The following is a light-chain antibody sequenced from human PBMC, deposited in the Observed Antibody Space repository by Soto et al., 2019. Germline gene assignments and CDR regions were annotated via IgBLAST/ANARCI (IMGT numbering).Light chain of an antibody. CDR3: CSPVGSSTYV. Sequence: QSVLTQPASVSGSPGQSITISCTGTSSDVGSYKFVSWYQQHPGKVPRLMIYEVTERPSGVSNRFSGSKSGNTASLTISGPRAEDEAEYYCCSPVGSSTYVFGTGTKVTVL. V-gene: IGLV2-23*02. CDR2: EVT. J-gene: IGLJ1*01. CDR1: SSDVGSYKF.